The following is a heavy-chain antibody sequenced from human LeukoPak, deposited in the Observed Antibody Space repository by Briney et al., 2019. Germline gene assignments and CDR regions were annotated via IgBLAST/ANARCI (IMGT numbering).Heavy chain of an antibody. D-gene: IGHD3-16*01. V-gene: IGHV3-9*01. CDR1: GFTFDDYA. CDR2: ISWNSGSI. J-gene: IGHJ4*02. CDR3: ARDRGRVVPSRGFDY. Sequence: PGRSLRLSCAASGFTFDDYAMHWVRQASGKGLEWVSGISWNSGSIGYADSVKGRFTISRDNAKYSLYLQMNSLRAEDTALYYCARDRGRVVPSRGFDYWGQGTLVTVSS.